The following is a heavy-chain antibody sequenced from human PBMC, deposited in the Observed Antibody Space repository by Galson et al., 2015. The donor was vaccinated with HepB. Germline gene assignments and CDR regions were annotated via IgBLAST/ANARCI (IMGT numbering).Heavy chain of an antibody. V-gene: IGHV5-51*01. CDR2: VYPGDSDT. Sequence: QSGAEVKKPGESLKISCKDYGYSFTDFWIGWVRQMPGKGLEWMGIVYPGDSDTIYNPSFRGQVTITADKSINTAYLQWSSLKASDTAIYYCARHKRSTTIFYYGMDVRGQGTTVTVSS. D-gene: IGHD1-1*01. J-gene: IGHJ6*02. CDR1: GYSFTDFW. CDR3: ARHKRSTTIFYYGMDV.